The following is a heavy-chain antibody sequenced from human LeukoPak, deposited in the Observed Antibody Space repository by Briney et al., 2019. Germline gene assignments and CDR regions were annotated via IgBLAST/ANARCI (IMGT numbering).Heavy chain of an antibody. CDR2: INHSGYT. J-gene: IGHJ4*02. D-gene: IGHD3/OR15-3a*01. V-gene: IGHV4-34*01. CDR1: GVSFNDYY. CDR3: TRMTWTDDY. Sequence: SETLSLTRAVSGVSFNDYYRSWVRQTPGMGLEWIGEINHSGYTNDSPSLKSRVTLSIDTSRKQFSLNLRSVTVADTGIYYCTRMTWTDDYWGQGTLVTVSS.